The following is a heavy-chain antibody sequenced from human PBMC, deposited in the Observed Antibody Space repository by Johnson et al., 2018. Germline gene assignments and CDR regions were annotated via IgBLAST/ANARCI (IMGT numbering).Heavy chain of an antibody. V-gene: IGHV4-39*07. CDR3: ARVEVGDIVLSQTILHYMDG. D-gene: IGHD2-8*01. J-gene: IGHJ6*03. CDR2: IYFSGST. CDR1: GGSISSSTYY. Sequence: QVQLQESGPGLVKPSETLSLTCSVSGGSISSSTYYWGWVRQPPGKGLEWIGSIYFSGSTYSNPSLKSRVTMSLDLSKNNFSLRLRSVTAADTAVYYCARVEVGDIVLSQTILHYMDGWGKGTTVTVSS.